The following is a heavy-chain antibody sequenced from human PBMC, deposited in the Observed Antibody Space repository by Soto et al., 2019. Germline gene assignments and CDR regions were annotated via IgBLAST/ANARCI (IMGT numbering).Heavy chain of an antibody. Sequence: GGSLRLSCAAAGFTFSSYAMSWVRQAPGKGLEWVSAISGSGGSTYYADSVKGRFTISRDNSKNTLYLQMNSLRAEDTAVYYCAKVSRFLEWTHYYFDYWGQGTLVTVSS. CDR2: ISGSGGST. J-gene: IGHJ4*02. V-gene: IGHV3-23*01. CDR1: GFTFSSYA. D-gene: IGHD3-3*01. CDR3: AKVSRFLEWTHYYFDY.